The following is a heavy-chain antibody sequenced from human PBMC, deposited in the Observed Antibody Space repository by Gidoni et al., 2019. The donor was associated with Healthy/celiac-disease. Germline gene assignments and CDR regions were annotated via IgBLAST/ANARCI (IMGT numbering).Heavy chain of an antibody. CDR1: GGSISSGSYY. CDR3: ARAGLYYGMDV. J-gene: IGHJ6*02. CDR2: IYTSGST. Sequence: QVQLQESGPGLVKPSQTLSLTCTVSGGSISSGSYYWSWIRQPAGKGLEWIGRIYTSGSTNYNPSLKSRVTISVDTSKNQFSLKLSSVTAADTAVYYCARAGLYYGMDVWGQGTTVTVSS. V-gene: IGHV4-61*02.